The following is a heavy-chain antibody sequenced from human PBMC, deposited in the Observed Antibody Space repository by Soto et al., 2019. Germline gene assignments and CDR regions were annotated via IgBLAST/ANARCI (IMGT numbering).Heavy chain of an antibody. CDR1: GFTLSNAW. J-gene: IGHJ4*02. V-gene: IGHV3-15*01. CDR2: IKSKTDGGTT. Sequence: GESLKISCAASGFTLSNAWMSWVRQAPGKGLEWVGRIKSKTDGGTTDYAAPVKGRFTISRDDSKNTLYLQMNSLKTEDTAVYYCTTDSRGYYYDSSGYYYYFDYWGQGTLVTVSS. CDR3: TTDSRGYYYDSSGYYYYFDY. D-gene: IGHD3-22*01.